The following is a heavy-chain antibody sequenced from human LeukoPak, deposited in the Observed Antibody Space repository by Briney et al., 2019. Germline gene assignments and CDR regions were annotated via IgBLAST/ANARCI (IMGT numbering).Heavy chain of an antibody. V-gene: IGHV1-18*01. D-gene: IGHD5-24*01. Sequence: QGRVTMTKDTSTSTAYMELRSLRSDDTAVYYCTSDAGDGRRVFDPWGQGTLVTVSS. CDR3: TSDAGDGRRVFDP. J-gene: IGHJ5*02.